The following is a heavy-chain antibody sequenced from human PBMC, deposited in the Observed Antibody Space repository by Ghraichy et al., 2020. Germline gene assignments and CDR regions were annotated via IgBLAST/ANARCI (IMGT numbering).Heavy chain of an antibody. J-gene: IGHJ6*02. Sequence: GESLNISCTASGFKFNRYWTHWVRQAPGKGLVWVSRIDSDGSDTNYADSVRGRFTISRDNAKNTLFLEMSSLRADDTAIYYCARYGTTGPVSNYYHGLDVWGQGTAVTVSS. CDR2: IDSDGSDT. D-gene: IGHD3-10*01. CDR1: GFKFNRYW. V-gene: IGHV3-74*01. CDR3: ARYGTTGPVSNYYHGLDV.